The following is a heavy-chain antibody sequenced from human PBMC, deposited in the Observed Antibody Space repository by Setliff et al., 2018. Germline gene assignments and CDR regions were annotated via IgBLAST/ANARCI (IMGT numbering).Heavy chain of an antibody. CDR3: ARGGLAAAGRKGVFEH. CDR2: INPGGLTS. Sequence: ASVKVSCKSSGYIFSDYGITWVRQAPGQGLEWMGIINPGGLTSSSTQKFEGRVTMTRDTSTSTVYMELNSLTSDDTAIYYCARGGLAAAGRKGVFEHWGQGTLVTVSS. V-gene: IGHV1-46*01. CDR1: GYIFSDYG. J-gene: IGHJ4*02. D-gene: IGHD6-13*01.